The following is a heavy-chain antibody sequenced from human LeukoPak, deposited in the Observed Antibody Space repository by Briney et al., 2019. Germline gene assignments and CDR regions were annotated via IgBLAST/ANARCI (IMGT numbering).Heavy chain of an antibody. V-gene: IGHV1-69*01. D-gene: IGHD2-21*02. Sequence: ASVKVSCKASGGTFSSYAISWVRQAPGQGLEWMGGIIPIFGTANYAQKFQGRVTITADESTSTAYMELSSLRSEDTAVYYCARGLAYCGGACFYYFDYWGQGTPVTVSS. J-gene: IGHJ4*02. CDR1: GGTFSSYA. CDR2: IIPIFGTA. CDR3: ARGLAYCGGACFYYFDY.